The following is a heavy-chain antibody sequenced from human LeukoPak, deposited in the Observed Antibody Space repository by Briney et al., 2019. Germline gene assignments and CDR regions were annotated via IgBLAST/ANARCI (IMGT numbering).Heavy chain of an antibody. J-gene: IGHJ5*02. D-gene: IGHD6-13*01. Sequence: SETLSLTCAVYGGSFSGYYWSWIRQPPGKGLEWIGEINHSGSTNYNPSLKSRVTISVDTSKNQCSLKLSSVTAADTAVYYCACSIAAAEEWFDPWGQGTLVTVSS. CDR2: INHSGST. CDR1: GGSFSGYY. V-gene: IGHV4-34*01. CDR3: ACSIAAAEEWFDP.